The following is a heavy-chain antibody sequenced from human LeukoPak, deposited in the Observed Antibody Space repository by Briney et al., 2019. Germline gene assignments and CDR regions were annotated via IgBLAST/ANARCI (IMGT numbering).Heavy chain of an antibody. J-gene: IGHJ4*02. Sequence: GGSLRLSCEASEFTFSSYWMHWVRRPPGKGLEWVANINEAGVEKYHVDSVKGRFTIFRDNAKNSLYLQMNNLRAEDTAVYYCARELSRTGAFDYWGQGTLVTVSS. CDR1: EFTFSSYW. CDR2: INEAGVEK. V-gene: IGHV3-7*03. CDR3: ARELSRTGAFDY. D-gene: IGHD3-10*01.